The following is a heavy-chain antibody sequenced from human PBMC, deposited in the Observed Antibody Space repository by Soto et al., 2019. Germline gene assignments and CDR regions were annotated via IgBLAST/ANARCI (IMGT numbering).Heavy chain of an antibody. CDR2: IYWDDDK. J-gene: IGHJ5*02. CDR3: AHRASTDGFGVVIVAANWFDP. Sequence: QITLKESGPPLVKPTQTLTLTCTFSGFSLSTSGVGVGWILQPPGKALGWLALIYWDDDKRYSPSLKSRLTLTKDAYNNRVLLTMTPVDSVGTATDYSAHRASTDGFGVVIVAANWFDPWGQGTLVTVAS. CDR1: GFSLSTSGVG. D-gene: IGHD3-3*01. V-gene: IGHV2-5*02.